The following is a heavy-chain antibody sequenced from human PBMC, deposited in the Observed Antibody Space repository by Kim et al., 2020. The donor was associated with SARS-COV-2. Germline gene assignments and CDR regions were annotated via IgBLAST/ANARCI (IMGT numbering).Heavy chain of an antibody. D-gene: IGHD1-7*01. V-gene: IGHV3-9*01. J-gene: IGHJ4*02. Sequence: GGSLRLSCAASGFTLGDYAMHWVRQAPGKGLEWVSGISWNSGSIGYADSVKGRFTISRDNAKNSLYLQMNSLRAEDTALYYCAKIRYPYHPQLHGFDYWGQGTLVTVSS. CDR2: ISWNSGSI. CDR1: GFTLGDYA. CDR3: AKIRYPYHPQLHGFDY.